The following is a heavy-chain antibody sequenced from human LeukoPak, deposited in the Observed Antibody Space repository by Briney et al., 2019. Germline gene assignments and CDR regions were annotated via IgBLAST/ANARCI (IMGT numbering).Heavy chain of an antibody. CDR3: ARDDLTTKAHYYMDV. V-gene: IGHV1-69*05. CDR1: GGTFSSYP. J-gene: IGHJ6*03. Sequence: GASVKVSCKASGGTFSSYPISWVRQAPGQGLEWMGGIIPIFGTANYAQKFQGRVTITTDESTSTAYVELSSLRSGDTAVYYCARDDLTTKAHYYMDVWGKGTTVTVSS. CDR2: IIPIFGTA. D-gene: IGHD4-11*01.